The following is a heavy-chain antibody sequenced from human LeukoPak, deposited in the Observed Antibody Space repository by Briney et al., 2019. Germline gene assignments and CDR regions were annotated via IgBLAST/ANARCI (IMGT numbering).Heavy chain of an antibody. J-gene: IGHJ3*02. CDR1: GYTFTSYG. D-gene: IGHD3-3*01. CDR3: AREYYDFWSAKLSRGAFDI. V-gene: IGHV1-18*01. Sequence: ASVKVSCKASGYTFTSYGISWVRQAPGQGLEWMGWISAYNGNTNYAQKLQGRVTMTTDTSTSTAYMELRSLRSDDTAVYYCAREYYDFWSAKLSRGAFDIWGQGTMVTVSS. CDR2: ISAYNGNT.